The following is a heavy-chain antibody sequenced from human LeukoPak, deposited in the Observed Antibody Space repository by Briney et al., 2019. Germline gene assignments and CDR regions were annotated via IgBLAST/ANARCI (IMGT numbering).Heavy chain of an antibody. CDR3: ARVRYSSGPYFDY. CDR2: ISSSSSYI. Sequence: GGSLRLSCAASGFTFSSYSMNWVRQAPGKGLEWVSSISSSSSYIYYADSVKGRFTISRDNAKNSLYLQMNSLRAEDTAVYYCARVRYSSGPYFDYWGQGTLVTVSS. J-gene: IGHJ4*02. D-gene: IGHD6-19*01. CDR1: GFTFSSYS. V-gene: IGHV3-21*01.